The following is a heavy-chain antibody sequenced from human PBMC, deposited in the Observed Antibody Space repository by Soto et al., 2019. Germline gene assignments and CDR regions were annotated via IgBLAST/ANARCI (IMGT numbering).Heavy chain of an antibody. J-gene: IGHJ4*02. D-gene: IGHD4-17*01. CDR1: GYTFTSYA. Sequence: ASVKVSCKASGYTFTSYAMHCVRQAPGQRLEWMGWINAGNGNTKYSQKFQGRVTITRDTSASTAYMELSSLRSEDTAVYYCARDPDYGDYGTSPADDYWGQGTLVTSPQ. CDR2: INAGNGNT. V-gene: IGHV1-3*01. CDR3: ARDPDYGDYGTSPADDY.